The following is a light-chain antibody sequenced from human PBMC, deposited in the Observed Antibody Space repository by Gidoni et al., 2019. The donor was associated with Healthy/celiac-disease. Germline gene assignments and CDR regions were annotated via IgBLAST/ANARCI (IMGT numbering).Light chain of an antibody. CDR2: SNN. CDR1: SSNIGSNY. Sequence: QSVLTQPPSASGTPGQGVTISCSGSSSNIGSNYVSWYQQLPGTAPKLLIYSNNQRPSGVPDRFSGSKSGTSASLAISGLRSEDEADYYCAAWDDSLSGPVFGGGTKLTVL. J-gene: IGLJ3*02. CDR3: AAWDDSLSGPV. V-gene: IGLV1-47*02.